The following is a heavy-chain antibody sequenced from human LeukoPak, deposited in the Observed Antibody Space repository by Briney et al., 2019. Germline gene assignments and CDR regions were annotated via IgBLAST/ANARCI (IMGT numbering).Heavy chain of an antibody. D-gene: IGHD2-15*01. V-gene: IGHV3-23*01. CDR3: AKVCTDGSCCY. CDR1: GFTFSSYA. J-gene: IGHJ4*02. Sequence: GGSLRLSCAASGFTFSSYAMSWVRQAPGKGLEWVSAISGSGGSTYYADSVKGRFTISRDNSKNTLFLQMNSLRAEDTAVYYCAKVCTDGSCCYWGQGTLVTVSS. CDR2: ISGSGGST.